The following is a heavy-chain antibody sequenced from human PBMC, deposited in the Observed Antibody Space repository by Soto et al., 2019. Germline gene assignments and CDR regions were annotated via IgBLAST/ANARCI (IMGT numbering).Heavy chain of an antibody. V-gene: IGHV3-49*04. CDR2: IRRIAYGGTT. CDR1: GFNFAAYT. Sequence: GGSLRLSCSASGFNFAAYTMSWVRLTPGKGLEWVGFIRRIAYGGTTDYAASVKGRFTISRDDSKKIVYLQMSRLKIEDTAVYYCSRSLAIDFDSWGQGTLVTVSS. CDR3: SRSLAIDFDS. J-gene: IGHJ4*02.